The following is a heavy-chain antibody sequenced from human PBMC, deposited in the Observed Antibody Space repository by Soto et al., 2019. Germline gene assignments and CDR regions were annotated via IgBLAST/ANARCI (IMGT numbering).Heavy chain of an antibody. V-gene: IGHV4-59*08. D-gene: IGHD5-12*01. CDR3: ARPVRRGYSGYDGWFDP. CDR2: IYYSGST. Sequence: SETLSLTCTVSGGSISSYYWSWIRQPPGKGLEWIGYIYYSGSTNYNPSLKSRVTISVDTSKNQFSLKLSSVTAADTAVYYCARPVRRGYSGYDGWFDPWGQGTLVTVSS. J-gene: IGHJ5*02. CDR1: GGSISSYY.